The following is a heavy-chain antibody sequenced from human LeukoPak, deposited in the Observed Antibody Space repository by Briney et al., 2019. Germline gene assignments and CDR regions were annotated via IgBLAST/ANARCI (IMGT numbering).Heavy chain of an antibody. Sequence: GGSLRLSCVVSGFTFNAHGMHWARQAPGKGLEWVAAISYDGYYKYYADSVKGRFTISRDDSKNTLYLQMNSLGADDTSIYYCAKDRYFRDYDYYALDVWGQGTTVAVSS. CDR1: GFTFNAHG. CDR3: AKDRYFRDYDYYALDV. J-gene: IGHJ6*02. V-gene: IGHV3-30*18. D-gene: IGHD2-21*01. CDR2: ISYDGYYK.